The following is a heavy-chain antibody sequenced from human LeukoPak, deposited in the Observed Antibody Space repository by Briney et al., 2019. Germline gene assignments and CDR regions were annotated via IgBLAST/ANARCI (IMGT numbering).Heavy chain of an antibody. CDR3: ARAIIIPAAKGDNSRMYYFDD. CDR2: TNLNSGNT. V-gene: IGHV1-8*01. J-gene: IGHJ4*02. D-gene: IGHD2-2*01. CDR1: GYTFTNYD. Sequence: GASVKVSCKASGYTFTNYDINWVRQATGQGLEWMGWTNLNSGNTGYAQKFQGRGTMTRNTSISTAYMELSSLRSEDAAVYYCARAIIIPAAKGDNSRMYYFDDWGQGTLVTVSS.